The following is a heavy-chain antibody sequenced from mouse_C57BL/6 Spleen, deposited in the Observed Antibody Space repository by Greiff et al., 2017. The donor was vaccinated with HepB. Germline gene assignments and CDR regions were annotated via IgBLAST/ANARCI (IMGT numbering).Heavy chain of an antibody. CDR1: GYTFTSYW. J-gene: IGHJ4*01. D-gene: IGHD2-4*01. V-gene: IGHV1-64*01. CDR3: ARNSITTLMDY. CDR2: IHPNSGST. Sequence: QVQLQQSGAELVKPGASVKLSCKASGYTFTSYWMHWVKQRPGQGLEWIGMIHPNSGSTNYNEKFKSKATLTVDKSSSTAYMQLSSLTSEDSAVYYCARNSITTLMDYWGQGTSVTVSS.